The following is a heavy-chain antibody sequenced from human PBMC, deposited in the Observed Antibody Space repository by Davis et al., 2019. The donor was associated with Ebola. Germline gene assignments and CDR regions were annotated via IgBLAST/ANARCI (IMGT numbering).Heavy chain of an antibody. CDR1: GYTFTSHD. Sequence: AASVKVSCKTSGYTFTSHDINWVRQATGQGLEWMGWMNPNSGNTGYAQKFQGRVTMTRNTSISTAYVELSSLRPEDTAMYYCTRRVGSSGLFKFDYWGQGALVTVSS. D-gene: IGHD6-19*01. J-gene: IGHJ4*02. V-gene: IGHV1-8*01. CDR3: TRRVGSSGLFKFDY. CDR2: MNPNSGNT.